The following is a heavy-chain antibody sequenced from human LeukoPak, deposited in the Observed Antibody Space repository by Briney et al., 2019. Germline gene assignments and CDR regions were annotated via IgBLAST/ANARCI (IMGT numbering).Heavy chain of an antibody. J-gene: IGHJ4*02. Sequence: GGSLRLSCAASGFTFTGYGMHWVRQAPGRGLEWVAFTLYDGSSQYYPDSLRGRLTISRDNSKNTLFLQMNNLTRDDTAVYYCAKDLLLRQFVLDFWGQGTPVTVSS. CDR1: GFTFTGYG. CDR3: AKDLLLRQFVLDF. CDR2: TLYDGSSQ. V-gene: IGHV3-30*02. D-gene: IGHD5-24*01.